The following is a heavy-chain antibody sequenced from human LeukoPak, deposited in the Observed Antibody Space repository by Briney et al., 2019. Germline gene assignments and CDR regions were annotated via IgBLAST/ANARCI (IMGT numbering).Heavy chain of an antibody. CDR2: INWNGGST. D-gene: IGHD2-2*01. J-gene: IGHJ4*02. CDR3: AKDPSTELLFGFLDY. V-gene: IGHV3-20*04. CDR1: GFTFDDYG. Sequence: PGGSLRLSCAASGFTFDDYGMSWVRQAPGKGLEWVSGINWNGGSTGYADSVKGRFTTSRDNSKNTLYLQMNSLRAEDTAVYYCAKDPSTELLFGFLDYWGQGTLVTVSS.